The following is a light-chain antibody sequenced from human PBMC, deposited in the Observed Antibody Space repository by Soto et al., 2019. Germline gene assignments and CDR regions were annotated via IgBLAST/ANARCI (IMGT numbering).Light chain of an antibody. V-gene: IGLV2-14*01. Sequence: QSVLTQPASVSGSPGQSITISCTGTSSDVGAYNYVSWYQQHPGKAPKLIIYEVSDRPSGVSNRFSGSKSGNTASLTISGLQTEDEADYYCSSYTRTGTRVFGGGTKLTVL. CDR3: SSYTRTGTRV. CDR1: SSDVGAYNY. CDR2: EVS. J-gene: IGLJ2*01.